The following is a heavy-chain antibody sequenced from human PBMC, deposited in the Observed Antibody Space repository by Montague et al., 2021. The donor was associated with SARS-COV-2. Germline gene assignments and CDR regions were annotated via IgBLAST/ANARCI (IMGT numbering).Heavy chain of an antibody. CDR3: AAQTDCYSYSLDV. D-gene: IGHD2-21*01. CDR1: GGSIRTYY. CDR2: TSDCGNV. Sequence: SETLSLTCAVSGGSIRTYYWSWIWQPPARGLEWIAYTSDCGNVASYPSLRSRVTILVDTSMNQFSLKLSSVTAADTAVYYCAAQTDCYSYSLDVWGQGTTATVS. V-gene: IGHV4-59*08. J-gene: IGHJ6*02.